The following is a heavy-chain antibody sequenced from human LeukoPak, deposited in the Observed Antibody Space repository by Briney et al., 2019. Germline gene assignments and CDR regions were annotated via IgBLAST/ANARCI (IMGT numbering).Heavy chain of an antibody. D-gene: IGHD3-10*01. J-gene: IGHJ5*02. CDR3: ARDSGTTGEVKFDP. V-gene: IGHV4-4*07. CDR2: IYGSGST. Sequence: PSETLSLTCTVSGGSIRSYWSWIRQPAGKGLEWIGRIYGSGSTDYNPSLKSRVTTSIDTSKNQFSLNLISVTAADTAVHYCARDSGTTGEVKFDPWGQGTLVTVSS. CDR1: GGSIRSY.